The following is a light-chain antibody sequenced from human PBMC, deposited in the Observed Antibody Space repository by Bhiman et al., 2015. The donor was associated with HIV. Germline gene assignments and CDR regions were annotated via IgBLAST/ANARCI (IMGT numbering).Light chain of an antibody. V-gene: IGLV1-40*01. J-gene: IGLJ2*01. CDR1: NSNIGAGYD. Sequence: QSVLTQPPSVSGAPGQRVTISCTGSNSNIGAGYDVHWYQHLPGTAPKLLIYGKTNRPSGVPDRFSGSQSGTSASLAISGLRAEDEADYYCQSYDNSLSGHVIFGGGTKLTVL. CDR2: GKT. CDR3: QSYDNSLSGHVI.